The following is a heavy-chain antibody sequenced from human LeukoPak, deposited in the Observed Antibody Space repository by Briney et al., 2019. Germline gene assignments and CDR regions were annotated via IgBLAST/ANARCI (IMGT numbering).Heavy chain of an antibody. Sequence: ASVKVSCKASGYTFTSYYMHWVRQAPGQGLEWMGIINPSGGSTSYAQKFQGRVTMTRDMSTSTVYMELSSLRSGDTAVYYCARVSGFSGELSQPFDYWGQGTLVTVSS. V-gene: IGHV1-46*01. CDR2: INPSGGST. J-gene: IGHJ4*02. D-gene: IGHD7-27*01. CDR3: ARVSGFSGELSQPFDY. CDR1: GYTFTSYY.